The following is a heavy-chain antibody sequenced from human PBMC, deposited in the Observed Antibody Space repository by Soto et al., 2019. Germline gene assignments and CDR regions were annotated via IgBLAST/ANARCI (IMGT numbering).Heavy chain of an antibody. CDR1: GYNFAGYW. Sequence: PGESLKISCKGSGYNFAGYWIAWVRQMPGKGLELMGIIYPSDSDTRYRPSFQGQVTISADKSISSAYLQWSSLRASDTAMYYCARGGVSTRTFDYWGQGTPLTLSS. J-gene: IGHJ4*02. D-gene: IGHD3-3*01. CDR3: ARGGVSTRTFDY. CDR2: IYPSDSDT. V-gene: IGHV5-51*01.